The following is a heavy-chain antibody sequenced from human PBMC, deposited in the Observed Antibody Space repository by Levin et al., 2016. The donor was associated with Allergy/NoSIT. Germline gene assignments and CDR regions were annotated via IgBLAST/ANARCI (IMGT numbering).Heavy chain of an antibody. Sequence: ASVKVSCKASGYTFTGYYMHWVRQAPGQGLEWMGWINPNSGGTNYAQKFQGWVTMTRDTSISTAYMELSRLRSDDTAVYYCARVKGRGSGWYDYWGQGTLVTVSS. CDR3: ARVKGRGSGWYDY. CDR1: GYTFTGYY. V-gene: IGHV1-2*04. CDR2: INPNSGGT. D-gene: IGHD6-19*01. J-gene: IGHJ4*02.